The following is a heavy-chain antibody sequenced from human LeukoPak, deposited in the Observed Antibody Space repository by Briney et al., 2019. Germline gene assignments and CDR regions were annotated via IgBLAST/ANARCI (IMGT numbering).Heavy chain of an antibody. V-gene: IGHV1-8*01. CDR1: GYTFTSYD. CDR3: ASVQSPPPSTSSTSCYGPTIRDY. CDR2: MNPNSGNT. J-gene: IGHJ4*02. Sequence: WASVKVSCKASGYTFTSYDINWVRQATGQGLEWMGWMNPNSGNTGYAQKFQGRVTMTRNTSISTAYMELSSLRSEDTAVYYCASVQSPPPSTSSTSCYGPTIRDYWGQGTLVTVSS. D-gene: IGHD2-2*01.